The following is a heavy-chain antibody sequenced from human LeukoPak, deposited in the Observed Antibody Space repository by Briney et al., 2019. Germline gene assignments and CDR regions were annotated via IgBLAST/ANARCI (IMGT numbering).Heavy chain of an antibody. CDR2: INHSGST. J-gene: IGHJ4*02. Sequence: PSETLSLTCAVYGGSFSGYYWSWIRQPPGKGLEWIGEINHSGSTNYNPSPKSRVTISVDTSKNQFSLKLSSVTAADTAVYYCARDTRGYYYDSSGYYVDYWGQGTLVTVSS. CDR3: ARDTRGYYYDSSGYYVDY. CDR1: GGSFSGYY. V-gene: IGHV4-34*01. D-gene: IGHD3-22*01.